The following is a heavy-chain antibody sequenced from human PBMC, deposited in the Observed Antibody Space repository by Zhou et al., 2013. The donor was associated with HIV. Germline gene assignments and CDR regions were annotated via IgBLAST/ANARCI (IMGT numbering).Heavy chain of an antibody. CDR2: IIPIFGTT. Sequence: QVQLVQSGAEVKKPGSSVKVSCKASGGTISSYAFSWVRQAPGQGLEWMGRIIPIFGTTNYAQKFQDRVTINADESTSTAYMKLTSLRSADTAVYYCARDGNLSGSGSYGMDVWGQGTTVTVSS. D-gene: IGHD3-10*01. V-gene: IGHV1-69*12. J-gene: IGHJ6*02. CDR3: ARDGNLSGSGSYGMDV. CDR1: GGTISSYA.